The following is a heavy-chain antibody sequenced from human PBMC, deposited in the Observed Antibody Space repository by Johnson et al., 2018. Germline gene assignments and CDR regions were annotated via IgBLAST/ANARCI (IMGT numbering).Heavy chain of an antibody. J-gene: IGHJ3*02. CDR3: AKGYSSGWYIAFDI. V-gene: IGHV3-9*01. D-gene: IGHD6-19*01. CDR1: GFTFDDYA. CDR2: INWNSGSI. Sequence: EVQLVESGGGLVQPGRSLRLSCVVSGFTFDDYAMHWVRHAPGKGLEWVSGINWNSGSIGYADSVKGRFTISRDNAKNSLYVQMKSLRAADTALYYCAKGYSSGWYIAFDIWGQGTMVTVSS.